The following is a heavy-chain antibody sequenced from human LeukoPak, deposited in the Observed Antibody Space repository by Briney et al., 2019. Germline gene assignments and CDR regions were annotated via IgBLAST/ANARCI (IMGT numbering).Heavy chain of an antibody. Sequence: PGGSLRLSCAASGFTFSSYGTHWVRQAPGKGLEWVAFIRYDGSNKYYADSVKGRFTISRDNSKNTLYLQMNSLRAEDTAVYYCAKDLPPIFGVVDNWFDPWGQGTLVTVSS. CDR2: IRYDGSNK. CDR1: GFTFSSYG. CDR3: AKDLPPIFGVVDNWFDP. V-gene: IGHV3-30*02. J-gene: IGHJ5*02. D-gene: IGHD3-3*01.